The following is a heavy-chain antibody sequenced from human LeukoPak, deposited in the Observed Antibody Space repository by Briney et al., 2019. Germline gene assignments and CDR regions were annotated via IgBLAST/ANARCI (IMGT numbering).Heavy chain of an antibody. CDR3: ARDPNRKLIDAFDI. V-gene: IGHV3-21*01. Sequence: PGGSQRLSCAASGFTFSTYSMNWVRQAPGKGLEWVSSISSSSSYIYYADSVKGRFTISRDNAKNSLYLQMNSLGAEDTAVYYCARDPNRKLIDAFDIWGQGTMVTVSS. CDR1: GFTFSTYS. CDR2: ISSSSSYI. D-gene: IGHD1-1*01. J-gene: IGHJ3*02.